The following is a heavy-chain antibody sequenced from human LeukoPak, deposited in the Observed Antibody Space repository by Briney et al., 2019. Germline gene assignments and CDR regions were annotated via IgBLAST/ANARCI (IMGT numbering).Heavy chain of an antibody. CDR2: ISSSGSTI. J-gene: IGHJ3*02. Sequence: PGGSLRLSCAASGFTFSDYYMSWIRQAPGKGLEWVSYISSSGSTIYYADSVKGRSTISRDNAKNSLYLQMNSLRAEDTAVYYCAREGSVVVPAATGVDAFDIWGQGTMVTVSS. D-gene: IGHD2-2*01. V-gene: IGHV3-11*04. CDR3: AREGSVVVPAATGVDAFDI. CDR1: GFTFSDYY.